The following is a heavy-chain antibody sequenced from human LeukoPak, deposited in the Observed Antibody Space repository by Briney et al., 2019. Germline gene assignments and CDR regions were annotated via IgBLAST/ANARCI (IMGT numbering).Heavy chain of an antibody. CDR1: GFSFSSHW. J-gene: IGHJ4*02. D-gene: IGHD1-26*01. CDR3: ARDEIVGATYFDY. Sequence: GGSLRLSCVATGFSFSSHWMSRVRQAPGKGLEWMANIKQDGSERYYVDSVKGRFTISRDNAKTSLYLQMNSLRAEDTAVYYCARDEIVGATYFDYWGQGILVTVSS. CDR2: IKQDGSER. V-gene: IGHV3-7*03.